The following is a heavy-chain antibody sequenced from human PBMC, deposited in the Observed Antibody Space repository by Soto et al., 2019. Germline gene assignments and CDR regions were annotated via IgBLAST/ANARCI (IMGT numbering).Heavy chain of an antibody. Sequence: QVQLVQSGPEVKNPGASVRVSCVASGYAFTSYGVNWVRQAPGQGLEWMGWIAPHSGRTTYLPKFQGRVTMTADVSKNTAYIELRSLKSDDTGIYFCARAATGSYHSAYWGQGTVVTVSS. CDR3: ARAATGSYHSAY. V-gene: IGHV1-18*04. CDR1: GYAFTSYG. CDR2: IAPHSGRT. D-gene: IGHD3-10*01. J-gene: IGHJ4*02.